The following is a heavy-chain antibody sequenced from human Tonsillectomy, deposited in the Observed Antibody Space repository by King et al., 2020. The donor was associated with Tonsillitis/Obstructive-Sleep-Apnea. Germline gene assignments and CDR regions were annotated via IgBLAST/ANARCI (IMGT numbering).Heavy chain of an antibody. Sequence: QLVQSGAEVKKPGSSVKISCKASGGTFTRLGYSWMRQAPGQGLEWMGGIIPLLSRTNYAQIFQGRVTLTADKSPITAYMELTSLRTEDTRVYYCARVGGIVVDYYYMDVWGKGTTVTVPS. CDR1: GGTFTRLG. V-gene: IGHV1-69*06. J-gene: IGHJ6*03. CDR2: IIPLLSRT. CDR3: ARVGGIVVDYYYMDV. D-gene: IGHD3-22*01.